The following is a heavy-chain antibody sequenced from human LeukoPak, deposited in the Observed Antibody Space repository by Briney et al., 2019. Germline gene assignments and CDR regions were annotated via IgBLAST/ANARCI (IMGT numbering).Heavy chain of an antibody. CDR2: INHSGST. V-gene: IGHV4-34*01. D-gene: IGHD6-13*01. Sequence: SETLSLTCAVYGGSFSGYYWSRIRQPPGKGLEWIGEINHSGSTNYNPSLKSRVTISVDTSKNQFSLKLSSVTAAGTAVYYCARGRYSSSWYSRGLGYWGQGTLVTVSS. CDR3: ARGRYSSSWYSRGLGY. J-gene: IGHJ4*02. CDR1: GGSFSGYY.